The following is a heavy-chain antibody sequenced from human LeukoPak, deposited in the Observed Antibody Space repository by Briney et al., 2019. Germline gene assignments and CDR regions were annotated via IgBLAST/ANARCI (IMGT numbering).Heavy chain of an antibody. Sequence: TTSETLSLTCAVYGGSFRGYYWSGIREPPGKGLEWLGEINHSGSTNYNPSLKSRVTISLDTSKNQFSLKLSPVTAADTAVYYCAGALSSGYYSLNYWGQGTLVTVSS. V-gene: IGHV4-34*01. CDR1: GGSFRGYY. CDR3: AGALSSGYYSLNY. D-gene: IGHD3-22*01. J-gene: IGHJ4*02. CDR2: INHSGST.